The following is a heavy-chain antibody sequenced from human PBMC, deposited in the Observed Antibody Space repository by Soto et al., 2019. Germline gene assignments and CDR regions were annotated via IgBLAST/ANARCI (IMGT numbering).Heavy chain of an antibody. V-gene: IGHV4-38-2*01. CDR3: ARGAPRVIIRDFDS. D-gene: IGHD3-10*01. Sequence: SETLSLTCAVSNFSLSKEYYWGWIRQPPGKGLEWIGSIHQSGSPYYNPSLKSRLTISTDMSKKQFSLRLGSVTAADTAVYYCARGAPRVIIRDFDSWRQGSLVTVSS. CDR2: IHQSGSP. CDR1: NFSLSKEYY. J-gene: IGHJ4*02.